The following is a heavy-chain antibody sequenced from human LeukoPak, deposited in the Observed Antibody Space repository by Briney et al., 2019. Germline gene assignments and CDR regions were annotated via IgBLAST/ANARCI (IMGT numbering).Heavy chain of an antibody. CDR3: ARGPGISSTYYFDS. CDR1: GGSFNGYY. CDR2: INHSGST. J-gene: IGHJ4*02. V-gene: IGHV4-34*01. D-gene: IGHD6-6*01. Sequence: SETLSLTCAVYGGSFNGYYWYWIRQPPGKELEWIGEINHSGSTNYNPSLKSRVTISVDTSKNQFSLRLSSVTAADTAVYYCARGPGISSTYYFDSWGQGTLVTVSS.